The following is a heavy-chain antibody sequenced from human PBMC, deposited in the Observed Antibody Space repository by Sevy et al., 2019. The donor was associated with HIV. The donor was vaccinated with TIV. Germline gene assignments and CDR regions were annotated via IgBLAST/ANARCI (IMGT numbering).Heavy chain of an antibody. D-gene: IGHD2-2*02. CDR2: ISAYNGNT. J-gene: IGHJ4*02. CDR3: ARLLLGYCSSTSCYTEDFDY. CDR1: GYTFTSYG. V-gene: IGHV1-18*01. Sequence: ASVKASCKASGYTFTSYGISWVRQAPGQGLEWMGWISAYNGNTNYAQKLQGRVTMTTDTSTSTAYMELRSLRSDDTAVYYCARLLLGYCSSTSCYTEDFDYWGQGTLVTVSS.